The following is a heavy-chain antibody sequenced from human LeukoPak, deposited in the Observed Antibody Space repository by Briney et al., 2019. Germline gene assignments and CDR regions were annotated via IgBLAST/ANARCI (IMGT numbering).Heavy chain of an antibody. CDR3: ARDLWLGERGLFFFEY. Sequence: PGGSLRLSCAASGFTFRRHWMSWVRQAPGKGLEWVANMRDDGSEEFYVNPVKGRFTISRDNAKNSLYLQMDSLRAEDTAVYYCARDLWLGERGLFFFEYWGQGALVTVAS. D-gene: IGHD3-22*01. CDR1: GFTFRRHW. V-gene: IGHV3-7*01. CDR2: MRDDGSEE. J-gene: IGHJ4*02.